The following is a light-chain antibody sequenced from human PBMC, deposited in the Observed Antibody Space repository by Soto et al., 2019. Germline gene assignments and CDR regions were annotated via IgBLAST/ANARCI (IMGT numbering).Light chain of an antibody. J-gene: IGKJ1*01. Sequence: EIVLTQSPGTLSLSPGERGTLSRRASQNLGTLYLAWFQQKSGQAPRLLIYSASRRATGIPDRFTGSGSGTEFTLTISSLQSEDFAVYYCQQYNNWPRTFGQGTKVDI. CDR1: QNLGTLY. CDR2: SAS. CDR3: QQYNNWPRT. V-gene: IGKV3D-15*01.